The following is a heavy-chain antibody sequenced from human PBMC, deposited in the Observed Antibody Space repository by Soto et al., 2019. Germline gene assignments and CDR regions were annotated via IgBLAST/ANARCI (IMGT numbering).Heavy chain of an antibody. CDR3: AKEVTSGSYSHYYYGLDV. CDR1: GFTLSSYA. Sequence: GGTMRLSCAASGFTLSSYAMSWVRQAPGKGLEWVSAISGSGNRTFHADSVQGRFTISRDNAKNALYLQMNSLRVEDTAVYYCAKEVTSGSYSHYYYGLDVWGQGTMVTVSS. D-gene: IGHD1-26*01. V-gene: IGHV3-23*01. CDR2: ISGSGNRT. J-gene: IGHJ6*02.